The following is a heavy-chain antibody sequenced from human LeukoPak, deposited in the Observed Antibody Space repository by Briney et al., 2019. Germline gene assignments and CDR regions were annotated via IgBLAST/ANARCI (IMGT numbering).Heavy chain of an antibody. J-gene: IGHJ5*02. CDR1: GFTFSSYS. CDR3: ARADGSGSYYPFDP. Sequence: GGSRRLSCAASGFTFSSYSMNWVRQAPGKGLEWVSSISSSSSYIYYADSVKGRFTISRDNAKNSLYLQMNSLRAEDTAVYYCARADGSGSYYPFDPWGQGTLVTVSS. CDR2: ISSSSSYI. D-gene: IGHD3-10*01. V-gene: IGHV3-21*01.